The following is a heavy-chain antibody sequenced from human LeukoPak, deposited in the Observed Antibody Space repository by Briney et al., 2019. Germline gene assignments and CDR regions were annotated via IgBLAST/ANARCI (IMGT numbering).Heavy chain of an antibody. Sequence: ASETLSLTCAVYGGSFSGYYWSWIRQPPGKGLEWIGEINHSGSTNYNPFLKSRVTISVDTSKNQFSLRLSSVTAADTAVYYCARGRYYYGGTQKNWFDPWGQGTLVTVSS. D-gene: IGHD3-10*01. CDR1: GGSFSGYY. J-gene: IGHJ5*02. CDR3: ARGRYYYGGTQKNWFDP. CDR2: INHSGST. V-gene: IGHV4-34*01.